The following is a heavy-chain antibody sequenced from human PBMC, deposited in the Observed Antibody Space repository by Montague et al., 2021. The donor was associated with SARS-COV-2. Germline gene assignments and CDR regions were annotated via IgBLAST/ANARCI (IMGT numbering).Heavy chain of an antibody. CDR3: ARQVHIYCSSTSCPFDY. D-gene: IGHD2-2*01. CDR1: GYSFTSYW. CDR2: IYPEDSDT. J-gene: IGHJ4*02. Sequence: QSGAEVKKPGESLKISCEGSGYSFTSYWIAWVRQMPGKGLEWMGIIYPEDSDTRYSPSFQGHVTISADKSMGTAFLQWSSLRASDTAIYYCARQVHIYCSSTSCPFDYWGQGTLVTVSS. V-gene: IGHV5-51*01.